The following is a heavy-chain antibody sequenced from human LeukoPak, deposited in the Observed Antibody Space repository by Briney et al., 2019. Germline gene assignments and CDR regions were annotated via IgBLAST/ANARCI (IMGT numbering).Heavy chain of an antibody. V-gene: IGHV3-48*01. CDR3: ARDGAYFDY. CDR2: ISSSSSTI. Sequence: GGSLRLSCAASGFTFSSYSMNWVRQAPGKGLEWVSYISSSSSTIYYADSVKGRFTISRDNAKNSLYLQMNSLRAEDTTVYYCARDGAYFDYWGQGTLVTVSS. J-gene: IGHJ4*02. D-gene: IGHD3-16*01. CDR1: GFTFSSYS.